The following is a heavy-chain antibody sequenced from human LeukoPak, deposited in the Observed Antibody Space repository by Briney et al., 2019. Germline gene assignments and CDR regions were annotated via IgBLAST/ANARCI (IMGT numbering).Heavy chain of an antibody. CDR3: TTGGLKRPGYYYDSSGYWY. D-gene: IGHD3-22*01. CDR2: MKSKTDGGTT. Sequence: GGSLRLSGAASGFTFSNAGMSWGRHSPWKGVQWVGGMKSKTDGGTTDYGAPVKGRFNISRDHSKNTLYLQMNSLKTEDTAVYYCTTGGLKRPGYYYDSSGYWYWGQGTLVTVSS. J-gene: IGHJ4*02. V-gene: IGHV3-15*01. CDR1: GFTFSNAG.